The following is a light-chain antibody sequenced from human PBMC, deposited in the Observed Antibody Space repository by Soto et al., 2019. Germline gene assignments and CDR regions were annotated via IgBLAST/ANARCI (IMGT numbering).Light chain of an antibody. CDR3: QQYDNCPWT. V-gene: IGKV1-5*03. CDR2: TAS. CDR1: QAISSC. Sequence: DIQMTQSPSTLSASVGDRVTITCRASQAISSCLAWYQQKPGKAPKLLIYTASTLQSGVPSRFSGSGSGTEFTLTITSLQSEDFATYYCQQYDNCPWTFGQGTKVEIK. J-gene: IGKJ1*01.